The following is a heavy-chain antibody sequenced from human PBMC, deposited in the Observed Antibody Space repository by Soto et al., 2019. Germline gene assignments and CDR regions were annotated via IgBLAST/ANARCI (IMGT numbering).Heavy chain of an antibody. CDR2: IYYSGST. CDR1: GGSISSGGYY. D-gene: IGHD3-3*01. CDR3: ARFGLGVVISYNLFDP. Sequence: SETLSLACTVSGGSISSGGYYWSWIRQHPGKGLEWIGYIYYSGSTYYNPSLKSRVTISVDTSKNQFSLKLSSVTAADTAVYYCARFGLGVVISYNLFDPWGQGSLDTGSS. J-gene: IGHJ5*02. V-gene: IGHV4-31*03.